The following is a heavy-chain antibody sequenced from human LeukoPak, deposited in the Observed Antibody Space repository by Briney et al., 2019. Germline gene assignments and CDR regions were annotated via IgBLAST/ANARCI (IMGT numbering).Heavy chain of an antibody. CDR1: GFTFSNHW. D-gene: IGHD3-22*01. Sequence: GGSLTLSCVASGFTFSNHWMSWVRQAPGKGLEWVANIQKGGSEKHYVASVEGRFTISRDNAENSLFLRLNSLRADDTAVYYCVRLWDNSGFFGYWGQGALVTVSS. CDR3: VRLWDNSGFFGY. CDR2: IQKGGSEK. J-gene: IGHJ4*02. V-gene: IGHV3-7*01.